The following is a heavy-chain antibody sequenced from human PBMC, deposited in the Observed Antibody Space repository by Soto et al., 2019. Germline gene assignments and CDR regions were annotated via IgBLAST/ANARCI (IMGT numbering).Heavy chain of an antibody. D-gene: IGHD3-10*01. J-gene: IGHJ4*02. CDR2: AYYRGNT. CDR1: XXXXXXXXXX. Sequence: SGPGLXKXXQTXXXXXTVXXXXXXXXXXXWSWXRXXXGNDLEWIGSAYYRGNTYYNPSLTSRGTISLDPSQFRVSLRLTYVTAADTAVYFCARGGSGTYHVWGQGTLVTVAS. CDR3: ARGGSGTYHV. V-gene: IGHV4-31*03.